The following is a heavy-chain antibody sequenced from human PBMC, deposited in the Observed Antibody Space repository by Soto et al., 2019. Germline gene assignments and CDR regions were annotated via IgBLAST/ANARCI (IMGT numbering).Heavy chain of an antibody. J-gene: IGHJ4*02. V-gene: IGHV4-30-2*01. Sequence: TLSLPCAVSGGSLSSGCYSWSWIRQPPGKGLEWIGYIYHSGRTYYNPSLKSRVTISVDRYKNQFSLKLSSVTAADTSVYYCARLVDTAMGFDYWGQGTLGTVSS. CDR2: IYHSGRT. CDR1: GGSLSSGCYS. CDR3: ARLVDTAMGFDY. D-gene: IGHD5-18*01.